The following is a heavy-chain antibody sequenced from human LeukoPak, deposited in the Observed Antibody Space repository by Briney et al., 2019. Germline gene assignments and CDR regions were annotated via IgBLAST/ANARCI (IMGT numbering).Heavy chain of an antibody. CDR3: AKYFYSVDDFRSGRRYFDF. V-gene: IGHV3-23*01. J-gene: IGHJ4*02. Sequence: GGSLRLSCAASGFTFSNYAMTWVRLAPGKGLEWVSSIGSGGDTYYVDSVKGRFTISRDNSKNTLYLQMNSLRDEDTAMYFCAKYFYSVDDFRSGRRYFDFWGQGTLVTVSS. CDR2: IGSGGDT. D-gene: IGHD3/OR15-3a*01. CDR1: GFTFSNYA.